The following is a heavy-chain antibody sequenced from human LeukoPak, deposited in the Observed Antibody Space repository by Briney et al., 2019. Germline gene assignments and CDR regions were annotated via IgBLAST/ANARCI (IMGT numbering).Heavy chain of an antibody. CDR1: GGSISNYY. J-gene: IGHJ6*02. V-gene: IGHV4-59*03. CDR2: IENSGSS. D-gene: IGHD2-2*01. CDR3: ARSGHASARYAYVYYGLDV. Sequence: PSETLSLTCTVSGGSISNYYWSWIRQPPGTGLEWIGYIENSGSSDSNPSLKGRVTISVDTSKKQLSLTLSSVTAADTAVYYCARSGHASARYAYVYYGLDVWGQGTTVTVSS.